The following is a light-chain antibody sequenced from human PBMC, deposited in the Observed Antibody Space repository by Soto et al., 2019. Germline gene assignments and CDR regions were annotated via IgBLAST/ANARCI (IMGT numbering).Light chain of an antibody. CDR1: QSVSSN. CDR3: QQYNNWPT. J-gene: IGKJ5*01. V-gene: IGKV3-15*01. Sequence: ETVMTQSPATLSVSPGERATLSCRASQSVSSNLAWYQHKPGQAPRLLIYGASTRATGIPARFSGSGYGTEFTLTISSLQSEDFAVYCCQQYNNWPTFGQGTRLEIK. CDR2: GAS.